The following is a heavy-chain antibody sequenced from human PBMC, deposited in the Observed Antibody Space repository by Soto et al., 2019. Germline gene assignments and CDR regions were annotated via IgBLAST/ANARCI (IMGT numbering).Heavy chain of an antibody. D-gene: IGHD6-19*01. Sequence: PSETLSLTCAVYGGSVSGYYWSWIRQPPGKGLEWIGEINQSGSTNYNPSLKSRVTTSLDTSENQFSLKLTSVTAADTAVYYCARGSQWLDYWGQGTLVTVSS. CDR2: INQSGST. CDR3: ARGSQWLDY. V-gene: IGHV4-34*01. J-gene: IGHJ4*02. CDR1: GGSVSGYY.